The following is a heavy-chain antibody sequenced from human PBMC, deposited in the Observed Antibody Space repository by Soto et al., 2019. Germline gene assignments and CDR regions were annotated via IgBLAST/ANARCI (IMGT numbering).Heavy chain of an antibody. D-gene: IGHD3-16*02. CDR3: AKDRSIIVKAGDAFDV. J-gene: IGHJ3*01. V-gene: IGHV3-23*01. CDR1: GFTLSMSA. CDR2: ISDSGDRT. Sequence: GGSLRLSCASSGFTLSMSAVNWVRQAPGKGLEWVSYISDSGDRTYYADSVKGRFTISRDRSKNTVSLQMDSLRAEDTAVYYCAKDRSIIVKAGDAFDVWGQGTKVTVSS.